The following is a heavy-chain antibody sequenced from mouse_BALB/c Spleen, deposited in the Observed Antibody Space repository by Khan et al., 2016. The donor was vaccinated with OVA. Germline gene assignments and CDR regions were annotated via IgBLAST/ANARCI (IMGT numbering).Heavy chain of an antibody. D-gene: IGHD1-1*01. CDR2: ISPGSGIP. Sequence: DLVKPGASVKLSCKASGYTFTSYWINWKKQRPGQGLEWIGRISPGSGIPYYNEIFKGKATLTVDTSSTTAYLHLSSLSSEDSAVYFCARENYDGSSHYAMDYGGQGTSVTVSS. J-gene: IGHJ4*01. CDR1: GYTFTSYW. V-gene: IGHV1S41*01. CDR3: ARENYDGSSHYAMDY.